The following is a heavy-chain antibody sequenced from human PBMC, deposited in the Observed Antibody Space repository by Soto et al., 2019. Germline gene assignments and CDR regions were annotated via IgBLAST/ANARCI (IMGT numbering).Heavy chain of an antibody. J-gene: IGHJ6*02. CDR1: GFTFSSYE. CDR2: ISSSGSTI. Sequence: PGGSLRLSCAASGFTFSSYEMNWVRQAPGKGLEWVSYISSSGSTIYYADSVKGRFTISRDNAKNSLYLQMNSLRAEDTAVYYCARLPGYYDILTGYHYYYYYGMDVWGQGTTVTVSS. V-gene: IGHV3-48*03. CDR3: ARLPGYYDILTGYHYYYYYGMDV. D-gene: IGHD3-9*01.